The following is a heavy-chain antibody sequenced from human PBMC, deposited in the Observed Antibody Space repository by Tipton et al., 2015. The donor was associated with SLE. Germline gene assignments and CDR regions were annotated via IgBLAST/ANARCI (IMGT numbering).Heavy chain of an antibody. D-gene: IGHD5-12*01. CDR2: ISGSGGST. J-gene: IGHJ4*02. CDR3: TGASYGVVASYY. CDR1: GFTFSSYA. Sequence: SLRLSCAASGFTFSSYAMSWVRQAPGKGLEWVSAISGSGGSTYYADSVKGRFTISRDNSKNTLYLQMNSLRGEDTAVYYCTGASYGVVASYYWGQGTLVTVSS. V-gene: IGHV3-23*01.